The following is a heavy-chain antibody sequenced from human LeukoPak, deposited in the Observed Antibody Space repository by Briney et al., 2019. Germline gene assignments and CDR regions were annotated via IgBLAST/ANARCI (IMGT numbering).Heavy chain of an antibody. J-gene: IGHJ4*02. Sequence: SETLSLTCTVSGGSISSSSYYWGWIRQPPGKGLEWTGSIYYSGSTYYNPSLKSRVTMSLDTSKNHFSLKLSSVTAADMAVYYCVGEPPGSARFDYWGRGTLVTVSS. V-gene: IGHV4-39*07. CDR2: IYYSGST. CDR1: GGSISSSSYY. CDR3: VGEPPGSARFDY.